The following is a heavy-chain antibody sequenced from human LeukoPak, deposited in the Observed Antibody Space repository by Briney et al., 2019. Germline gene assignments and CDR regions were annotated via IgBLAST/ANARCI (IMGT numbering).Heavy chain of an antibody. CDR1: GFTVSSNY. CDR3: ARVVGATRSGIDY. V-gene: IGHV3-53*04. J-gene: IGHJ4*02. Sequence: GGSLRLSCAASGFTVSSNYMSWVRQAPGKGLEWVSVIYSGGSTYYADSVEGRFTISRHNSKNTLYLQMNSLRAEDTAVYYCARVVGATRSGIDYWGQGTLVTVSS. CDR2: IYSGGST. D-gene: IGHD1-26*01.